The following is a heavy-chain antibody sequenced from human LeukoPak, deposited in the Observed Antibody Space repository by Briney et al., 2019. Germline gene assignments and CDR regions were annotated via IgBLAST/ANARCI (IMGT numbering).Heavy chain of an antibody. J-gene: IGHJ5*02. CDR2: IIPILGIA. V-gene: IGHV1-69*04. Sequence: SVKVSCKASGGTFSSYAISWVRQAPGQGLEWMGRIIPILGIANYAQKFQGRVTITADKSTSTAYMELSSLRSEDTAVYYCARDSLRIAVAASYNWFDPWGQGTLVTVSS. CDR1: GGTFSSYA. CDR3: ARDSLRIAVAASYNWFDP. D-gene: IGHD6-19*01.